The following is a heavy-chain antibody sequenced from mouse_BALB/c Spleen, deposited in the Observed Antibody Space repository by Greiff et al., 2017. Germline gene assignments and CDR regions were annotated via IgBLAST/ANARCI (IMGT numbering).Heavy chain of an antibody. CDR2: ISSGGST. J-gene: IGHJ3*01. CDR1: GFTFSSYA. D-gene: IGHD2-2*01. Sequence: EVQVVESGGGLVKPGGSLKLSCAASGFTFSSYAMSWVRQTPEKRLEWVASISSGGSTYYPDSVKGRFTISRDNARNILYLQMSSLRSEDTAMYYCARGLYGYDEGAWFAYWGQGTLVTVSA. CDR3: ARGLYGYDEGAWFAY. V-gene: IGHV5-6-5*01.